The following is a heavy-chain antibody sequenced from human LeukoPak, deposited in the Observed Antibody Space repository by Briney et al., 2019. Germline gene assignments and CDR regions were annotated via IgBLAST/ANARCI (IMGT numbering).Heavy chain of an antibody. CDR3: ARDHDPLWFGELNWFDP. D-gene: IGHD3-10*01. J-gene: IGHJ5*02. CDR2: NNPSGGST. V-gene: IGHV1-46*01. CDR1: GYTFTSYY. Sequence: ASVKVSCKASGYTFTSYYMHWVRQAPGQGLEWMGINNPSGGSTSYAQKFQGRVTMTRDTSTSTVYMELSSLRSEDTAVYYCARDHDPLWFGELNWFDPWGQGTLVTVSP.